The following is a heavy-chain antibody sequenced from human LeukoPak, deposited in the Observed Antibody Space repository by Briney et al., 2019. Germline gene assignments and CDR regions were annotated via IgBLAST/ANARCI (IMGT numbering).Heavy chain of an antibody. D-gene: IGHD2-2*01. J-gene: IGHJ6*04. CDR3: ARSYQQEEYGMDV. CDR1: GGTFSSYA. Sequence: ASVRVSCKASGGTFSSYAISWVRQAPGQGLEWMGGSIPIFGTANYAQKFQGRVTITADKSTSTAYMELSSLRSEDTAVYYCARSYQQEEYGMDVWGKGTTVTVSS. CDR2: SIPIFGTA. V-gene: IGHV1-69*06.